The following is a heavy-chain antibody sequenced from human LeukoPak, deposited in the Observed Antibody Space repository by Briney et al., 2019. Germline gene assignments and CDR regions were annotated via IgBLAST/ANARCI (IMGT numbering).Heavy chain of an antibody. Sequence: SETLSLTCTVSGGSISSGSYYWSWIRQPAGKGLEWIGRIYTSGSTNYNPSLKSRVTISVDTSKHQFSLKLSSVTAADTAVYYCARGIVLMVYAPDYMDVWGKGTTVTVSS. CDR2: IYTSGST. D-gene: IGHD2-8*01. CDR1: GGSISSGSYY. J-gene: IGHJ6*03. V-gene: IGHV4-61*02. CDR3: ARGIVLMVYAPDYMDV.